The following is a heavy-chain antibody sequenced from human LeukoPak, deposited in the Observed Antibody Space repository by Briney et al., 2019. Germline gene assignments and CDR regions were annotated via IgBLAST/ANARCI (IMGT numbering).Heavy chain of an antibody. CDR3: ATTNSSSWYRLNNWFDP. V-gene: IGHV1-24*01. D-gene: IGHD6-13*01. J-gene: IGHJ5*02. CDR1: VYTLTELS. CDR2: FDPEDGET. Sequence: ASVKVSCKVSVYTLTELSMHWVRQAPGKGLERMGGFDPEDGETIYAQKFQGRVTMTVDTSTDTAYMELSSLRSEDTAVYYCATTNSSSWYRLNNWFDPWGQGTLVTVSS.